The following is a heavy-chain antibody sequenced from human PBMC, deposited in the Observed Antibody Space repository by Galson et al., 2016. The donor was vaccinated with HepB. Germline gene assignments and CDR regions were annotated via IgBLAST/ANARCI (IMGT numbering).Heavy chain of an antibody. CDR2: MNPKTGNT. D-gene: IGHD3-10*01. CDR3: ARNFGDYIDY. J-gene: IGHJ4*02. V-gene: IGHV1-8*01. CDR1: GYTFTTYD. Sequence: SVKVSCKASGYTFTTYDVNWVRQAPGQGLEWMGWMNPKTGNTGYAQIFQGRVTMTRDTSMSTAYMELFSLRSADTAVYYCARNFGDYIDYWGQGTLVTVPS.